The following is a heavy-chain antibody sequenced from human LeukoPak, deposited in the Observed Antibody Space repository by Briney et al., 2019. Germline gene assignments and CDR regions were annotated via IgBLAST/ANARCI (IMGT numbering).Heavy chain of an antibody. V-gene: IGHV3-30*02. CDR1: GFTFSSYG. Sequence: GGSLRLSCAASGFTFSSYGMHWVRQAPGKGLEWVAFIRYDGSNKYYAGSVKGRFTISRDNSKNTLYLQMNSLRAEDTAVYYCARGPSGYHNTGGQGTLVTVSS. CDR3: ARGPSGYHNT. CDR2: IRYDGSNK. J-gene: IGHJ4*02. D-gene: IGHD5-12*01.